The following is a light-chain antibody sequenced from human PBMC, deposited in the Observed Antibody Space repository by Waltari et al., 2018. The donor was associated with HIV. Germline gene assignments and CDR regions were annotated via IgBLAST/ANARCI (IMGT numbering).Light chain of an antibody. V-gene: IGKV1-5*03. J-gene: IGKJ2*01. CDR1: KIIANW. CDR3: QQYNSHSYA. Sequence: DVQMTQSPSTLSAGVGDKVTITCRASKIIANWLACFQQKPGKPPKLLIYKTSYLESGVPSRFSGSVSGADFTLIIDGLQPDDFATYYCQQYNSHSYAFGQGTKVDVK. CDR2: KTS.